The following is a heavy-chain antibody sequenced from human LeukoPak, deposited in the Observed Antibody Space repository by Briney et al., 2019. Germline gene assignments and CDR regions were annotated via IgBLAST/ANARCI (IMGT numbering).Heavy chain of an antibody. V-gene: IGHV3-53*01. CDR1: GLTGSHNY. J-gene: IGHJ4*02. D-gene: IGHD6-13*01. CDR2: IHTSGDT. CDR3: AKTRPLDSSSRSHGDY. Sequence: GGSLRLSCAASGLTGSHNYVSWVRKAPGKGLEWVSAIHTSGDTYYGDSVKGRFTISRDNSKNTLYLQMNSLRAEDTAVYYCAKTRPLDSSSRSHGDYWGQGTLVTVSS.